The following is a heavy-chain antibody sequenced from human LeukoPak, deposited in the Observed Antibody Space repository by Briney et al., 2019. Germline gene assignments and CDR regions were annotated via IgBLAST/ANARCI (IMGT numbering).Heavy chain of an antibody. CDR1: GGSLSSGDYY. Sequence: SQTLSLTCTVSGGSLSSGDYYWSWIRQPPGRGLEWIGYIYYSGSTYYNPSLKSRVTISVDTSKNQFSLKLSSVTAADTAVYYCANGSGFRHCTSTSCPFEYWGQGTLVTVSS. CDR2: IYYSGST. J-gene: IGHJ4*02. V-gene: IGHV4-30-4*01. D-gene: IGHD2-2*01. CDR3: ANGSGFRHCTSTSCPFEY.